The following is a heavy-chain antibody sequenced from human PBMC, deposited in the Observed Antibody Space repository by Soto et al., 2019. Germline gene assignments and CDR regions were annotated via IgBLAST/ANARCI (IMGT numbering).Heavy chain of an antibody. Sequence: QPGGFLRLSCAASGFTFSSYAMSWVRQAPGKGLEWVSTISGSGGNAYYADSVKCRFSISRDNSKNTLRLQMNSLRADDTAVYYCAKDGASGSYPPYYYFGMDVWGQGTTVTVS. J-gene: IGHJ6*02. CDR2: ISGSGGNA. D-gene: IGHD1-26*01. V-gene: IGHV3-23*01. CDR1: GFTFSSYA. CDR3: AKDGASGSYPPYYYFGMDV.